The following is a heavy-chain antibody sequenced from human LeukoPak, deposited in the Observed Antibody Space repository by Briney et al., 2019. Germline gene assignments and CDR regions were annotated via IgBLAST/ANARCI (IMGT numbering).Heavy chain of an antibody. CDR1: GGSISSSSYY. Sequence: SETLSLTCTVSGGSISSSSYYWGWIRQPPGKGLEWIGSIYYGGSSYYNPSLKSRVTISVDTSKNQFSLKLSSVTAADTAVYYCARRPNESCTYYFDYWGQGTLVTVSS. J-gene: IGHJ4*02. V-gene: IGHV4-39*01. CDR2: IYYGGSS. CDR3: ARRPNESCTYYFDY.